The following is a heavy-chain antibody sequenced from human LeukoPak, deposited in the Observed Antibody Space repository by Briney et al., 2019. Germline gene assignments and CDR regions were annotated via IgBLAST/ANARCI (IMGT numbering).Heavy chain of an antibody. D-gene: IGHD3-22*01. CDR1: GGSFSGYY. CDR3: ARDYYDSSGYYWWYFDY. V-gene: IGHV4-34*01. J-gene: IGHJ4*02. Sequence: SETLSLTCAVYGGSFSGYYWSWIRQPPGKGLEWIGEINHSGSTNYNPSLKSRVTMSVDTSKNQFSLKLSSVTAADTAVYYCARDYYDSSGYYWWYFDYWGQGTLVTVSS. CDR2: INHSGST.